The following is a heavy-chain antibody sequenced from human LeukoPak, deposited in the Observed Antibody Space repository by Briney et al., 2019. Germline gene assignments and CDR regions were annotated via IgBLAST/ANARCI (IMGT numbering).Heavy chain of an antibody. D-gene: IGHD3-3*01. J-gene: IGHJ6*03. V-gene: IGHV1-2*02. CDR2: INPNSGGT. CDR3: ARTGSGYPYYYYMDV. CDR1: GYTFTGYY. Sequence: GASVKVSCKASGYTFTGYYMHWVRQAPGQGLEWMGWINPNSGGTNYAQKFQGRVTMTRDTSISTAYMELSRLRSDDTAVYYCARTGSGYPYYYYMDVWGKGTTVTVSS.